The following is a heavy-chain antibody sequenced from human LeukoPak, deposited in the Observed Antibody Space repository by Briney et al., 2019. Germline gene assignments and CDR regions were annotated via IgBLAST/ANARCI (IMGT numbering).Heavy chain of an antibody. CDR1: GYTFTNHD. Sequence: ASVKVSCKASGYTFTNHDINWVRQASGQGLEWMGWMNPKSGNSGYLQKFQGRVTMTRDTSMSTAFMELSSLTSEDTAVYYCARGVNSQGTAMVLFDSWGQGSLVTVSS. J-gene: IGHJ4*02. V-gene: IGHV1-8*01. CDR2: MNPKSGNS. CDR3: ARGVNSQGTAMVLFDS. D-gene: IGHD5-18*01.